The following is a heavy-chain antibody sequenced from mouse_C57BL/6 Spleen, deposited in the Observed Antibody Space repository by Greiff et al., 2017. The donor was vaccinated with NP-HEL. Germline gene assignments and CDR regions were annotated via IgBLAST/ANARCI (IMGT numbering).Heavy chain of an antibody. J-gene: IGHJ1*03. CDR3: ARENWYFDV. V-gene: IGHV7-3*01. CDR1: GFTFTDYY. CDR2: IRNKANGYTT. Sequence: EVQRVESGGGLVQPGGSLSLSCAASGFTFTDYYMSWVRQPPGKALEWLGFIRNKANGYTTEYSASVKGRFTISRDNSQSILYLQMNALRAEDSATYYCARENWYFDVWGTGTTVTVSS.